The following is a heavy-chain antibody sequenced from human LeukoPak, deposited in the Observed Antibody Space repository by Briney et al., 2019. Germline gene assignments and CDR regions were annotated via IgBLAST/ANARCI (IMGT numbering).Heavy chain of an antibody. Sequence: GGSLRLSCAASGFTFSSYAMSWVRPAPGKGLEWVSAISGSGGSTYYADSVKGRFTISRDNSKNTLYLQMNSLRAEDTAVYYCAKDLDIVVVPAAIDYWGQGTLVTVSS. J-gene: IGHJ4*02. CDR2: ISGSGGST. CDR3: AKDLDIVVVPAAIDY. D-gene: IGHD2-2*03. V-gene: IGHV3-23*01. CDR1: GFTFSSYA.